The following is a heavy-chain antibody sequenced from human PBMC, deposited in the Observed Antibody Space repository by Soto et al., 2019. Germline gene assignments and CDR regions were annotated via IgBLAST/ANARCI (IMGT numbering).Heavy chain of an antibody. CDR1: GFTFSSYA. Sequence: GGSLRLSCAASGFTFSSYAMHWVRQAPGKGLEWVAVISYDGSNKYYADSVKGRFTISRDNSKNTLYLQMNSLRSEDTAVYYCAARDSSGSYYGMDVWGQGTTVTVSS. J-gene: IGHJ6*02. D-gene: IGHD3-22*01. V-gene: IGHV3-30-3*01. CDR2: ISYDGSNK. CDR3: AARDSSGSYYGMDV.